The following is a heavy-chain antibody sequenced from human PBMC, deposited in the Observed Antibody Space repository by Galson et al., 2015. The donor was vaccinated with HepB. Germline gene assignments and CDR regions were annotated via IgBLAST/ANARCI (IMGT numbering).Heavy chain of an antibody. Sequence: SLRLSCAASGFTFSSYAMSWVRQAPGKGLEWVSGISGSGGSTYYADSVKGRFTISRDNPKNTLYLQMNSLRAEDTAVYYCAKDQRGNYYLSDYWGQGTLVTVSS. CDR1: GFTFSSYA. CDR2: ISGSGGST. CDR3: AKDQRGNYYLSDY. J-gene: IGHJ4*02. D-gene: IGHD1-26*01. V-gene: IGHV3-23*01.